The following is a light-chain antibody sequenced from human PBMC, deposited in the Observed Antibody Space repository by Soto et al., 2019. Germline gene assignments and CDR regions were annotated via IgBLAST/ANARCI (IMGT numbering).Light chain of an antibody. Sequence: QSALTQPASVSGSPGQSITISCTGTSSDVGGYNYVSWYQQHPGKAPKLMIYDVSNRPSGVSNRFSGTKSGNTASLTISGLQAEDAAYYYCSSYTSSSPLGHVVFGGATKLTVL. CDR3: SSYTSSSPLGHVV. CDR2: DVS. V-gene: IGLV2-14*01. CDR1: SSDVGGYNY. J-gene: IGLJ2*01.